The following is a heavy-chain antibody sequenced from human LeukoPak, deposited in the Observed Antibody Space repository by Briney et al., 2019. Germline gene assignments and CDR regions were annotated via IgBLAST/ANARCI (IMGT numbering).Heavy chain of an antibody. J-gene: IGHJ4*02. CDR1: GFTFSSHS. D-gene: IGHD3-3*01. CDR2: ISSSSSYI. CDR3: ARGGPYTIFGVVSFDY. V-gene: IGHV3-21*01. Sequence: GSLRLSFAASGFTFSSHSIKRVPQAPGKGPGGVLSISSSSSYIYYADSVKGRFTISRDNAKNSLYLQMNSLRAEDTAVYYCARGGPYTIFGVVSFDYWGQGTLVTVSS.